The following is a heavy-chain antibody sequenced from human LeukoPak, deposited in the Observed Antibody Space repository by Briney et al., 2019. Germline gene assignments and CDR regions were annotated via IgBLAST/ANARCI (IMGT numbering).Heavy chain of an antibody. J-gene: IGHJ4*02. CDR3: ARGDGYSYGYYFDY. Sequence: VASVKVSCKASGGTFSSYAISWVRQAPGQGLEWMGRIIPILGIANYAQKFQGRVTITADKSTSTAYMELSSLRSEDTAVYYCARGDGYSYGYYFDYWGQGTLVTVSS. V-gene: IGHV1-69*04. CDR1: GGTFSSYA. CDR2: IIPILGIA. D-gene: IGHD5-18*01.